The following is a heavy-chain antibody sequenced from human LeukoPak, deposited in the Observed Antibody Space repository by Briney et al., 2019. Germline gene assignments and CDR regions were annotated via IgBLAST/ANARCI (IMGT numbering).Heavy chain of an antibody. V-gene: IGHV4-39*01. CDR1: GGSISSSTYY. CDR2: VSNSGTT. CDR3: ARRGNYGDYRDFFSAYTWFDP. J-gene: IGHJ5*02. D-gene: IGHD4-17*01. Sequence: SETLSLTCTVSGGSISSSTYYWSWIRQPPGKELEWIGSVSNSGTTYYTPSLRSRVTVSVDTSKNQFSLRLSSVTAADTAVYYCARRGNYGDYRDFFSAYTWFDPWGQGTLVTVSS.